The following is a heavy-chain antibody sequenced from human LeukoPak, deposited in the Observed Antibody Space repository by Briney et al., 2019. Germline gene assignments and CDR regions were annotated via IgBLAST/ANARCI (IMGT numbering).Heavy chain of an antibody. CDR1: GGSISSYY. D-gene: IGHD5-24*01. Sequence: PSETLSLTCTVSGGSISSYYWSWIRQPAGKGLEWIGRIYTSGSTNYNPSLKSRVTMSVDTSKNQFSLKLSSVTAADTAVYYCASSRDGYNYPEYFQHWGQGTLVTVSS. J-gene: IGHJ1*01. CDR2: IYTSGST. V-gene: IGHV4-4*07. CDR3: ASSRDGYNYPEYFQH.